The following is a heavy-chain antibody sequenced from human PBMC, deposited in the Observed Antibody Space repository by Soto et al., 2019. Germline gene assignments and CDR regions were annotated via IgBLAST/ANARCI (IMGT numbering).Heavy chain of an antibody. Sequence: NPSETLTLTCAVYGVSLSGHYCRSIRHLPRKGLELIGEINHSGSTNYNPSLKSRVTISIDTSKNQFSLKLSSVTAADTAIYYCARDSLGIAVLGTGRSKNNWFDPWGQGTLVTVS. CDR1: GVSLSGHY. D-gene: IGHD6-19*01. CDR2: INHSGST. V-gene: IGHV4-34*01. J-gene: IGHJ5*02. CDR3: ARDSLGIAVLGTGRSKNNWFDP.